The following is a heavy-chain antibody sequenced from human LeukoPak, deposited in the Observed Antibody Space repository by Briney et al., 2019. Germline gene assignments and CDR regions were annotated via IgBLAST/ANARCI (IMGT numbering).Heavy chain of an antibody. V-gene: IGHV3-9*01. Sequence: GRSLRLSCAASGFTFDDYAMHWVRQAPGKGLDWVSGISWNSGSIGYADSVKGRFTISRDNSMNTLYLQMNSLRVEDTAVYYCARGPPDGSSSAGYGWGQGSLVTVSS. D-gene: IGHD6-13*01. J-gene: IGHJ4*02. CDR2: ISWNSGSI. CDR3: ARGPPDGSSSAGYG. CDR1: GFTFDDYA.